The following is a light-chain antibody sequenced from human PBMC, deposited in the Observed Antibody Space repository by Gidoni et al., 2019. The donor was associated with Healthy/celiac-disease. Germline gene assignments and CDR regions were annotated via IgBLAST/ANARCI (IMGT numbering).Light chain of an antibody. CDR3: QQYGSSPRT. V-gene: IGKV3-20*01. CDR2: GAS. J-gene: IGKJ1*01. Sequence: EIVLTQSPGTLSLSPGERATLSCTASQSVSSSYLAWYQQKPGQAPRLLIYGASSRATGIPDRFSGSGSGTDFTLTISRLEPEDFAEYYCQQYGSSPRTFGQGTKVEIK. CDR1: QSVSSSY.